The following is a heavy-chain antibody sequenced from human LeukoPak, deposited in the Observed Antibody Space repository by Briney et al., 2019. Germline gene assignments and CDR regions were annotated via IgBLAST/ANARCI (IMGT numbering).Heavy chain of an antibody. Sequence: GGSLRLSCAASGFTFSSYSMNWVRQAPGKGLEWVSSISSSSYIYYADSVKGRFTISRDNAKNSLYLQMNSLRAEDTAVYYCAREEYSGSYYFDYWGQGTLVTVSS. D-gene: IGHD1-26*01. CDR2: ISSSSYI. V-gene: IGHV3-21*01. J-gene: IGHJ4*02. CDR3: AREEYSGSYYFDY. CDR1: GFTFSSYS.